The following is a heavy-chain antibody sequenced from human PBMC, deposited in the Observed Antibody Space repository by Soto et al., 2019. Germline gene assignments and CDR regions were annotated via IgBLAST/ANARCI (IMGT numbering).Heavy chain of an antibody. CDR2: ISYDGSNK. D-gene: IGHD3-16*01. CDR3: ARAYEGDYFDY. Sequence: QVQLVESGGGVGQPGRSLRLSCAASGFTFSSYAMHWVRQAPGKGLEWVAVISYDGSNKYYADSVKGRFTISRDNSKNTLYLQMNSLRAEDTAVYYCARAYEGDYFDYWGQGTLVTVSS. CDR1: GFTFSSYA. J-gene: IGHJ4*02. V-gene: IGHV3-30-3*01.